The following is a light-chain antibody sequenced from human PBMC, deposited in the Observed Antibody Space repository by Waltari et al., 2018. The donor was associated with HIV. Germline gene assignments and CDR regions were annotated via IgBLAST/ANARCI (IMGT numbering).Light chain of an antibody. CDR1: QDISSY. Sequence: DIQMTQSPSSLSASVGDRVTITCQASQDISSYLNWYQQKPGKAPKLLIYDASDLETGVPSRFSGSGSGTDFTFTISSLQPADIAYYCQQYDNVPVTFGPGTKVEIK. J-gene: IGKJ3*01. CDR3: QQYDNVPVT. V-gene: IGKV1-33*01. CDR2: DAS.